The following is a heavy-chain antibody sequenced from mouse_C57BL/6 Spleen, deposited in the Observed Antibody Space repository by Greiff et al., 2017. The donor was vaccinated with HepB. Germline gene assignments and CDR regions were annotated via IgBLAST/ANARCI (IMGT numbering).Heavy chain of an antibody. CDR1: GFTFSDYG. J-gene: IGHJ4*01. CDR3: ARDDYGRYYYAMDY. D-gene: IGHD1-1*01. V-gene: IGHV5-17*01. Sequence: EVQRVESGGGLVKPGGSLKLSCAASGFTFSDYGMHWVRQAPEKGLEWVAYISSGSSTIYYADTVKGRFTISRDNAKNTLFLQMTSLRSEDTAMYYCARDDYGRYYYAMDYWGQGTSVTVSS. CDR2: ISSGSSTI.